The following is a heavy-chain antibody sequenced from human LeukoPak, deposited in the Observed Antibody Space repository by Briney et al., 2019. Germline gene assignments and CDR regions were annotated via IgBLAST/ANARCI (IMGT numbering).Heavy chain of an antibody. J-gene: IGHJ4*02. D-gene: IGHD1-26*01. Sequence: GASVKVSCKASGYTFTSYGISWVRQAPGQGLEWMGWINPNSGGTNYAQKFQGWVTMTRDTSISTAYMELSRLRSDDTAVYYCARAGPIVGATRTFDYWGQGTLVTVSS. V-gene: IGHV1-2*04. CDR2: INPNSGGT. CDR1: GYTFTSYG. CDR3: ARAGPIVGATRTFDY.